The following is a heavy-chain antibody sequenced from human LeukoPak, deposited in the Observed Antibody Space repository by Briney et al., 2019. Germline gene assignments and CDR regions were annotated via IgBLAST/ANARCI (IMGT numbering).Heavy chain of an antibody. J-gene: IGHJ4*02. CDR1: GFTFSSYR. Sequence: GGALRLSCAASGFTFSSYRMNWVGQARGKGGEGVSSISSSSSYIYSAHSLKGRFSISRDNTTNSLYLQMNSLRAQDTAVYYCARDVNYSASGIWDYWGQGTLVTSPS. V-gene: IGHV3-21*01. D-gene: IGHD3-10*01. CDR2: ISSSSSYI. CDR3: ARDVNYSASGIWDY.